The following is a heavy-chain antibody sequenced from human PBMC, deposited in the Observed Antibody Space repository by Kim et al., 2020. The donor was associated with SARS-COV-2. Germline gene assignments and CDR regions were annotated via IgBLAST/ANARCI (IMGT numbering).Heavy chain of an antibody. Sequence: ASVKVSCKASGYTFTSYGISWVRQAPGQGLEWMGWISAYNGNTNYAQKLQGRVTMTTDTSTSTAYMELRSLRSDDTAVYYCARVGAAAAGTNRILPMDVWGQGTTVTVSS. CDR2: ISAYNGNT. V-gene: IGHV1-18*01. CDR1: GYTFTSYG. CDR3: ARVGAAAAGTNRILPMDV. J-gene: IGHJ6*02. D-gene: IGHD6-13*01.